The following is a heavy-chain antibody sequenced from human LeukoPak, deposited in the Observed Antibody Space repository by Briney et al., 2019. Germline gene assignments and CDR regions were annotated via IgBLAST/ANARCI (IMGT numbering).Heavy chain of an antibody. D-gene: IGHD4-23*01. CDR1: GGSISSGGYY. J-gene: IGHJ3*02. V-gene: IGHV4-31*11. CDR3: ARDLRDYGGITDAFDI. CDR2: SYYSSST. Sequence: PSETLTLTCAVSGGSISSGGYYWSWLRQHPGKGLEWIGYSYYSSSTYYNPSLKSRVTISVDTSKNQFSLKLSSVTAADTAVYYCARDLRDYGGITDAFDIWGQGTMVTVSS.